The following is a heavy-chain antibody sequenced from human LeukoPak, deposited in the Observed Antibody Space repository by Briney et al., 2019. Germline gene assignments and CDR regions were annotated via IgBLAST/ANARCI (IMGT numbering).Heavy chain of an antibody. CDR1: EFTFSIYW. Sequence: GGSLRLSCAASEFTFSIYWMHWVRQAPGKGLVWVSRINSDGSTTSYADSVKGRFTISRDNAKNTLYLQMNSLRADDTAVYYCTNIAAAGIGYWGQGTLVTVSS. V-gene: IGHV3-74*01. J-gene: IGHJ4*02. D-gene: IGHD6-13*01. CDR3: TNIAAAGIGY. CDR2: INSDGSTT.